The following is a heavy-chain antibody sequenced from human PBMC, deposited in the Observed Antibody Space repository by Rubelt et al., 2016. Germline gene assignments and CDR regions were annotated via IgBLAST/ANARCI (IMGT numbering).Heavy chain of an antibody. CDR3: ARSMRSTVTTEFDY. D-gene: IGHD4-17*01. J-gene: IGHJ4*02. Sequence: NHSGSTNYNPSLKSRVTISVDTSKNQFSLKLSSVTAADTAVYYCARSMRSTVTTEFDYWGQGILVTVSS. CDR2: NHSGST. V-gene: IGHV4-34*01.